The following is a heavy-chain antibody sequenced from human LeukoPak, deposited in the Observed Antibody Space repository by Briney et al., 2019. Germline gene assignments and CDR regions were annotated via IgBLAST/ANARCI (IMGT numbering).Heavy chain of an antibody. CDR2: IYYSGST. V-gene: IGHV4-59*01. CDR1: GGSISSYY. J-gene: IGHJ4*02. Sequence: SEALSLTCTVSGGSISSYYWSWIRQPPGKGLEWTGYIYYSGSTNYNPSLKSRVTISVDTSKNQFSLKLSSVTAADTAVYYCARVAFPRAGYSGYDWGWVVYWGQGTLVTVSS. D-gene: IGHD5-12*01. CDR3: ARVAFPRAGYSGYDWGWVVY.